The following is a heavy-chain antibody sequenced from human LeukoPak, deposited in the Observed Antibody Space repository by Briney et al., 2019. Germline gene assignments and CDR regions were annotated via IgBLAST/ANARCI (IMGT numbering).Heavy chain of an antibody. CDR2: INHSGSS. V-gene: IGHV4-34*01. Sequence: PSETLSLTCAVYGGSFSGYYWSWIRQPPGKGLEWIGEINHSGSSNYNPSLKSRVTISIDTSKNQLSLKLSSATAADTAVYYCVREQRSYDFSSAFYIAHGMDVWGQGTPVTVSS. CDR1: GGSFSGYY. J-gene: IGHJ6*02. CDR3: VREQRSYDFSSAFYIAHGMDV. D-gene: IGHD3-3*01.